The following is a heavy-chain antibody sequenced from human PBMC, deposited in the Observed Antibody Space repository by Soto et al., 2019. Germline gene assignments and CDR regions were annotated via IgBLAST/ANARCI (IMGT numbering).Heavy chain of an antibody. J-gene: IGHJ4*02. CDR3: AINTYYYDSSGYQNDY. CDR2: IIPIFGTA. Sequence: RASVKVSCKAPGGTFSSYAISWVRQAPGQGLEWMGGIIPIFGTANYAQKFQGRVTITADESTSTAYMELSSLRSEDTAVYYCAINTYYYDSSGYQNDYWGQGTLVTVSS. D-gene: IGHD3-22*01. CDR1: GGTFSSYA. V-gene: IGHV1-69*13.